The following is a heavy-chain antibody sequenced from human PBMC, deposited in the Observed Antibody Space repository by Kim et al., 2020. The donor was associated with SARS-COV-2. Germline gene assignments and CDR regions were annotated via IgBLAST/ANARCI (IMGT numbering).Heavy chain of an antibody. CDR3: AREARRYLDP. Sequence: GGSLRLSCAASGFTFSSYAMHWVRQAPGKGLEWVAVISYDGSNKYYADSVKDRFTISRDNSKNTLYLQMNSLRAEDTAVYYCAREARRYLDPWGQGTLVTVSS. D-gene: IGHD1-1*01. J-gene: IGHJ5*02. CDR1: GFTFSSYA. CDR2: ISYDGSNK. V-gene: IGHV3-30*04.